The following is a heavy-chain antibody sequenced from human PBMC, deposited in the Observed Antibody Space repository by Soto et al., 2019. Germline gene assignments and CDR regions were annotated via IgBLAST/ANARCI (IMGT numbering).Heavy chain of an antibody. J-gene: IGHJ6*03. CDR2: IYHSGST. D-gene: IGHD2-21*01. Sequence: SETLSLTCAVSSGSISSSNWWSWVRQPPGKGLEWIGEIYHSGSTNYNPSLKSRVTISVDKSKNQFSLKLSSVTAADTAVYYCAIGIPGGDGNYYMDVWGKGTTVTVSS. CDR3: AIGIPGGDGNYYMDV. V-gene: IGHV4-4*02. CDR1: SGSISSSNW.